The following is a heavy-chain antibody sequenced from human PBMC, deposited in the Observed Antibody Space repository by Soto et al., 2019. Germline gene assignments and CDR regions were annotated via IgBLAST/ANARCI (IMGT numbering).Heavy chain of an antibody. Sequence: GASVKVSCKASGYTLTSYAMHWVRQAPGQRLEWMGWTNAGNGNTKYSQKFQGRVTVTKDTSASTAYMELSSLRSEDTAVHYCARDLGGWPDYWGQGTLVTVSS. D-gene: IGHD2-15*01. V-gene: IGHV1-3*01. CDR2: TNAGNGNT. CDR1: GYTLTSYA. CDR3: ARDLGGWPDY. J-gene: IGHJ4*02.